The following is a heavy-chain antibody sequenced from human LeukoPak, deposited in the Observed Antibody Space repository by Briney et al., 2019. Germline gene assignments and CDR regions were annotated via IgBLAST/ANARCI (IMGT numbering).Heavy chain of an antibody. Sequence: GGAPRPPCATPGFTSRSYEIDWGRPGPGKRVEGVSYISSSGSTIYYADSVKGRFTISRDNAKNSLYLQMNSLRAEDTAVYYCAREVSSGYFDFWGQGILVIVSS. CDR1: GFTSRSYE. CDR2: ISSSGSTI. D-gene: IGHD6-25*01. J-gene: IGHJ4*02. V-gene: IGHV3-48*03. CDR3: AREVSSGYFDF.